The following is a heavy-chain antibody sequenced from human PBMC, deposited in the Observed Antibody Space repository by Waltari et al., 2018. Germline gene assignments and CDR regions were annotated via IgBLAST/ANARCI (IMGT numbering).Heavy chain of an antibody. CDR2: IIPSCGTA. CDR3: ARGGLSLVGATHFDY. V-gene: IGHV1-69*05. Sequence: QVQLVQSGAEVKKPGSSVKVSCKASGGTFSSYAISWVRQAPGQGLEWMGGIIPSCGTANYAQKFQGRVTITTDESTSTAYMELSSLRSEDTAVYYCARGGLSLVGATHFDYWGQGTLVTVSS. J-gene: IGHJ4*02. D-gene: IGHD1-26*01. CDR1: GGTFSSYA.